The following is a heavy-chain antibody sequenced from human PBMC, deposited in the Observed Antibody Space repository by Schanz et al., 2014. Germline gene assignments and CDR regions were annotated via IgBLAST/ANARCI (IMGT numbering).Heavy chain of an antibody. CDR3: ARAGGLPGTSRGLFDY. D-gene: IGHD1-7*01. J-gene: IGHJ4*02. CDR1: GFTFSGSG. CDR2: ITYDGSNK. V-gene: IGHV3-30*19. Sequence: QVQLVESGGGVVQPGGSLRLSCAASGFTFSGSGMHWVRQAPGKGLEWVAAITYDGSNKYYAESVKGRFAISRDNSKDTLYLQMNSLRAEDTAMYYCARAGGLPGTSRGLFDYWGQGALVTVSS.